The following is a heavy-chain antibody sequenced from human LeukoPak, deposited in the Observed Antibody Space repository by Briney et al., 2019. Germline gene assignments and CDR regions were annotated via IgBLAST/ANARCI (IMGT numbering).Heavy chain of an antibody. V-gene: IGHV3-21*03. Sequence: GRSLRLSCGASGFSFSDYSMNWVRQAPGKGLAWVASITSAGGYTYYADSVKGRFTISRDNAQNSLFLQMDSLRPEDTAVYFCATSGGFVLPDAITGNWYMDVWGRGTTVTISS. CDR2: ITSAGGYT. J-gene: IGHJ6*03. CDR1: GFSFSDYS. D-gene: IGHD2-2*01. CDR3: ATSGGFVLPDAITGNWYMDV.